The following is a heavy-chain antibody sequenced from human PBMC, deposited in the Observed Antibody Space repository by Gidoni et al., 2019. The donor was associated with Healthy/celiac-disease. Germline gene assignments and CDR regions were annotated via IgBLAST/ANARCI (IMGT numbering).Heavy chain of an antibody. D-gene: IGHD4-17*01. CDR2: IWYDGSKK. J-gene: IGHJ4*02. CDR1: GVTFYSYG. V-gene: IGHV3-33*01. Sequence: QVQLVASGGGVVQPGRSLRRSWAASGVTFYSYGMHWVRQAPGKGLGWVAVIWYDGSKKYYADSVKGRFTISRDNSKNTLYLQMNSLRAEDTAVYYCARDYGDYEIDYWGQGTLVTVSS. CDR3: ARDYGDYEIDY.